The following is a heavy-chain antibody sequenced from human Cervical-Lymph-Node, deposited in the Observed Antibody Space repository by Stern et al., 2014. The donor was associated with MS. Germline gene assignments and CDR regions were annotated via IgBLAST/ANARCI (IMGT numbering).Heavy chain of an antibody. D-gene: IGHD3-16*01. CDR1: GFSLSASGVG. V-gene: IGHV2-5*02. J-gene: IGHJ3*02. CDR3: AHRSSTPRQYDPYDAFDS. CDR2: IFWDGDK. Sequence: QITLKESGPTLVKRTHTLTLTCDFSGFSLSASGVGVGWIRQPPGKALEWLAHIFWDGDKRYSPSLKNRLTITKDTSKNQAVLRMTNMEPVDTATYYCAHRSSTPRQYDPYDAFDSWGQGTMVTVSS.